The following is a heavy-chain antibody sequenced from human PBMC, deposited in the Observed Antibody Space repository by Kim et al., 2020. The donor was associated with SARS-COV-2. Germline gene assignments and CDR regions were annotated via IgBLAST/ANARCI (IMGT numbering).Heavy chain of an antibody. D-gene: IGHD3-22*01. V-gene: IGHV4-31*03. Sequence: SETLSLTCTVSGGSISSGGYYWSWIRQHPGKGLEWIGYIYYSGSTYYNPSLKSRVTISVDTSKNQFSLKLSSVTAADTAVYYCARSYDSSGYSGSDLGYWGPGTLVTVSS. CDR1: GGSISSGGYY. CDR2: IYYSGST. J-gene: IGHJ4*02. CDR3: ARSYDSSGYSGSDLGY.